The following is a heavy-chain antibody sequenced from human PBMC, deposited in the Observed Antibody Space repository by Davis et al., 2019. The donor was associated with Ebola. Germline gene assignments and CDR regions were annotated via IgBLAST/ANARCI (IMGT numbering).Heavy chain of an antibody. Sequence: SGPTLVKPTQTLTLTCTFSGFSLRTSGVGVGWIRQPPGKALEWLALIYWDDDKRYSPSLKSRLTITKDTSKNQVVLTMTNMDPVDTATYYCAHMSSSWDYYYYGMDVWGQGTTVTVSS. CDR2: IYWDDDK. CDR1: GFSLRTSGVG. D-gene: IGHD6-6*01. CDR3: AHMSSSWDYYYYGMDV. V-gene: IGHV2-5*02. J-gene: IGHJ6*02.